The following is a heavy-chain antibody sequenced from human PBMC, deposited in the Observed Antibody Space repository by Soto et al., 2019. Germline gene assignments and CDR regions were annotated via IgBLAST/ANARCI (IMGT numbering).Heavy chain of an antibody. V-gene: IGHV4-39*01. CDR3: ARGGPFTFGRNWFDP. J-gene: IGHJ5*02. Sequence: QLQLQESGPGLVKPSETLSLTCNVSGGSLSSSNYYWGWIRQPPGKGLEWIATIYYSGSTYYNPSLKSRITISVDTSKNQFSLKLSSVTAADTAIYYCARGGPFTFGRNWFDPWGQGTLVTVSS. CDR1: GGSLSSSNYY. D-gene: IGHD3-16*01. CDR2: IYYSGST.